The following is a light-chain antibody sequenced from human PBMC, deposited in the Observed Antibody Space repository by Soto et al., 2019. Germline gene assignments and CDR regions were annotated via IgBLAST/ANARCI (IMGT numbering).Light chain of an antibody. CDR2: AVS. Sequence: QSVLTQPASVSGSPGQSITISCTGTSSDVGGYNHVSWYQHSPGKAPKLILFAVSDRPSGVSHRFSGSKSGNTASLTISGLQADDEADYYCGSFTRRSTVVFGGGTKLTVL. V-gene: IGLV2-14*01. CDR3: GSFTRRSTVV. CDR1: SSDVGGYNH. J-gene: IGLJ2*01.